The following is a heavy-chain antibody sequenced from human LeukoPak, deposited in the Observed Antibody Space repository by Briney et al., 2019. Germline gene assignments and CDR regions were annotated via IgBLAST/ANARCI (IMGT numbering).Heavy chain of an antibody. CDR1: GFTFSSYA. CDR2: ISYDGSNK. J-gene: IGHJ4*02. CDR3: ARGYSGYDGFDY. D-gene: IGHD5-12*01. Sequence: GGSLRLSCAVSGFTFSSYAMHWVRQAPGKELEWVAVISYDGSNKYYADSVKGRFTISRDNSKNTLYLQMNSLRAEDTAVYYCARGYSGYDGFDYWGQGTLVTVSS. V-gene: IGHV3-30*04.